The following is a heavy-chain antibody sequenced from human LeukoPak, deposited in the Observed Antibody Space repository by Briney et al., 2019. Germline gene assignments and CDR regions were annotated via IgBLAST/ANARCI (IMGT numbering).Heavy chain of an antibody. D-gene: IGHD3-9*01. CDR1: GYTFTDYY. V-gene: IGHV1-2*02. CDR2: INPNSGGT. Sequence: ASLRVSCTPSGYTFTDYYMHWVRQAPGQGLEWMGWINPNSGGTNYAQKFQGRVTITRDTSISTAYMELSRLRSDDTAVYYCARDTSDILTGYFSGPGEGYMDVWGKGTTVTVSS. CDR3: ARDTSDILTGYFSGPGEGYMDV. J-gene: IGHJ6*03.